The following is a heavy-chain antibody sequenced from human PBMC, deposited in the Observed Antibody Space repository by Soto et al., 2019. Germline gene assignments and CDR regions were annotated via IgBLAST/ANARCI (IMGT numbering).Heavy chain of an antibody. J-gene: IGHJ3*02. CDR3: ARDRARTTNAFDI. CDR1: GFTFTTYS. CDR2: ISSSGTYI. D-gene: IGHD3-10*01. Sequence: GGSLRLSCAASGFTFTTYSLTWVRKAPGKGLEWVSSISSSGTYIFYADSVKGRFTISRDNAKTPLYLQMNSLRAEDTAVYFCARDRARTTNAFDIWGQGTMVTVSS. V-gene: IGHV3-21*01.